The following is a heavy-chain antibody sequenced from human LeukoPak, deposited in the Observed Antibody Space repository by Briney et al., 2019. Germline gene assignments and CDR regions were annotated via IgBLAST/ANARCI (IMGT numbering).Heavy chain of an antibody. D-gene: IGHD1-26*01. J-gene: IGHJ6*03. Sequence: PSETLSLTCTVSGGSISSSSYYWGWIRQPPGKGLEWIGSIYYSGSTYYNPSLKSRVTISVDTSKNQFSLKLSSVTAADTAVYYCARHKWELLRSAPRQTYYYYMDVWGKGTTVTISS. CDR1: GGSISSSSYY. CDR2: IYYSGST. CDR3: ARHKWELLRSAPRQTYYYYMDV. V-gene: IGHV4-39*01.